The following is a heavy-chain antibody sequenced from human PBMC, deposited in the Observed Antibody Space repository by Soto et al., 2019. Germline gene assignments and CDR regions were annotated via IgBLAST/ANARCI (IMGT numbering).Heavy chain of an antibody. J-gene: IGHJ4*02. CDR2: INHSGSA. Sequence: LSLTCAVYGESFSGHIWTRIRQTPGKGLQWIGQINHSGSASYNPSLKSRVTISVHTSNSQFSLELSSVTAADTAVYYCARGLITGSHYSGGWYYFDSWGQGTQVTVS. CDR3: ARGLITGSHYSGGWYYFDS. CDR1: GESFSGHI. D-gene: IGHD6-19*01. V-gene: IGHV4-34*01.